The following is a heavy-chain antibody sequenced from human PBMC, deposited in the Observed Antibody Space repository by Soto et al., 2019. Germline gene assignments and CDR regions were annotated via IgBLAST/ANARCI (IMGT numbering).Heavy chain of an antibody. CDR1: GGSFSGYY. V-gene: IGHV4-34*01. D-gene: IGHD3-22*01. CDR2: INHSGST. J-gene: IGHJ4*02. Sequence: QVQLQQWGAGLLKPSETLSLTCAVYGGSFSGYYWSWIRQPPGKGLEWIGEINHSGSTNYNPSLKSRVTISVDTSKNQSSLKLSSVTAADTAVYYCARGKATMTRPLDYWGQGTLVTVSS. CDR3: ARGKATMTRPLDY.